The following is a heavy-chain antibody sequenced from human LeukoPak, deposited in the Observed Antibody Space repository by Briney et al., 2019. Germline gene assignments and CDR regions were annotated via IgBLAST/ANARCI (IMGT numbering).Heavy chain of an antibody. CDR3: ARGRFYTSGSYYNRLDY. D-gene: IGHD3-10*01. CDR2: INPDSGGT. J-gene: IGHJ4*02. Sequence: GASVKVSCKASGYTFTGYYIHWVRQAPGQGLEWMGWINPDSGGTNYARKFQGRVTMTWDTSISTAYMELSRLRSDDTAIYYCARGRFYTSGSYYNRLDYWGQGTLVTVSS. V-gene: IGHV1-2*02. CDR1: GYTFTGYY.